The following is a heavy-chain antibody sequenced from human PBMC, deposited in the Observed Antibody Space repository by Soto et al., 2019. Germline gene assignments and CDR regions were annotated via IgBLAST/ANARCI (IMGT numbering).Heavy chain of an antibody. CDR2: IHYSGST. J-gene: IGHJ4*02. CDR3: ASTKDETLYFDY. CDR1: GDSMSISSYY. D-gene: IGHD2-15*01. V-gene: IGHV4-39*01. Sequence: QLQLQESGPGLVKPSETLSLTCSVSGDSMSISSYYWGWVRQPPGKGLEWIGSIHYSGSTHYNPSLQSRVTISGDASKKQFSLKLGSVTAADTAMYYCASTKDETLYFDYWGQGNLVTVSS.